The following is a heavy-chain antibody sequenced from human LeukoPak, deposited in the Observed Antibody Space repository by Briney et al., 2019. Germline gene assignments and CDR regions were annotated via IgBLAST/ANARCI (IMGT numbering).Heavy chain of an antibody. V-gene: IGHV4-34*01. Sequence: PSETLSLTCAVYGGSFSGYYWSWIRQPPGKGLEWIGEINHSGSTNYNPSLKSRVTISVDTSKNQFSLKLSSVTAADTAVYYCARSGVRYSSSWYLVYWGQGTLVTVSS. J-gene: IGHJ4*02. D-gene: IGHD6-13*01. CDR2: INHSGST. CDR1: GGSFSGYY. CDR3: ARSGVRYSSSWYLVY.